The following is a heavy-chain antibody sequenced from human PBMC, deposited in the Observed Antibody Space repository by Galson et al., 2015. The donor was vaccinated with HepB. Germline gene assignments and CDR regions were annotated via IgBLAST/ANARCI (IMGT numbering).Heavy chain of an antibody. CDR3: ASLATWYSSSSQKVY. CDR2: ISSSSSHI. J-gene: IGHJ4*02. CDR1: GFTFSSYS. D-gene: IGHD6-6*01. Sequence: SLRLSCAASGFTFSSYSMNWVRQAPGKGLEWVSSISSSSSHIYYADSEKGRFTISRDNAKNSLYLQMNSLRAEDTAVYYCASLATWYSSSSQKVYWGQGTLVTVSS. V-gene: IGHV3-21*01.